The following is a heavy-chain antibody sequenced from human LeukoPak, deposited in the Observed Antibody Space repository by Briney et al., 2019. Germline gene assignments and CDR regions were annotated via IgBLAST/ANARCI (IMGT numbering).Heavy chain of an antibody. Sequence: PSETLSLTCTVSGGSLSTYYWSWIRQPPGNGLEWIGYIHNSGSTHYTFSLKSRVTMSLDTSKNQFSLKLTSVTAADTAVYYCARTDYSNTNWFDPWGQGTLVTVSS. V-gene: IGHV4-59*12. CDR1: GGSLSTYY. J-gene: IGHJ5*02. CDR3: ARTDYSNTNWFDP. D-gene: IGHD4-11*01. CDR2: IHNSGST.